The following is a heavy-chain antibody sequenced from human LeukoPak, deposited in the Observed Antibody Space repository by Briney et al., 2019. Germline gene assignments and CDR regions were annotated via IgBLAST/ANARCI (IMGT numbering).Heavy chain of an antibody. D-gene: IGHD1-1*01. V-gene: IGHV4-34*01. J-gene: IGHJ5*02. Sequence: SETLSLTCAVYGGSFSGYYWSWIRQPPGKGLEWIGEINHSGSTNYNPSLKSRVTISVDTSKNQFSLKLSSVTAADTAVYYCARGLLEPNYNWFDPGGQGTLVTVSS. CDR2: INHSGST. CDR3: ARGLLEPNYNWFDP. CDR1: GGSFSGYY.